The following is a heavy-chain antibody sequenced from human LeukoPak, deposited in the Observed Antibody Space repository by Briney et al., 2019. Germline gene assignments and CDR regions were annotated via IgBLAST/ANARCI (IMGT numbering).Heavy chain of an antibody. CDR2: MNPNSGNT. CDR1: GYTFTSYD. J-gene: IGHJ4*02. CDR3: ARGSDGEVTSDLDY. D-gene: IGHD3-10*01. Sequence: GASVKVSCKASGYTFTSYDINWVRQATGQGLEWMGWMNPNSGNTGYAQKFQGRVIMTRNTSISTAYMELSSLRSEDTAVYYCARGSDGEVTSDLDYWGQGTLVTVSS. V-gene: IGHV1-8*01.